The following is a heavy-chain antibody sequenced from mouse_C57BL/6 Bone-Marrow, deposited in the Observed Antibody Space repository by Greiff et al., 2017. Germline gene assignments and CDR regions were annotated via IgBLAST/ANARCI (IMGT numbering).Heavy chain of an antibody. CDR1: GFTFSSYG. V-gene: IGHV5-6*02. Sequence: EVKLVESGRDLVKPGGSLKLSCAASGFTFSSYGMSWVRQTPDKRLEWVATISSGGSYTYYPDSVKGRFTISRDNAKNTLYLQMSSLKSEDTAMYYCARRRWLLQFAYWGQGTLVTVSA. D-gene: IGHD2-3*01. CDR3: ARRRWLLQFAY. J-gene: IGHJ3*01. CDR2: ISSGGSYT.